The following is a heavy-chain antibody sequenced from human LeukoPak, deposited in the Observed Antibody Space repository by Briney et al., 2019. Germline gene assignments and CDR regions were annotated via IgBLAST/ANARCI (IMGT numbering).Heavy chain of an antibody. V-gene: IGHV4-39*01. J-gene: IGHJ4*02. CDR2: HYYGGST. Sequence: PSETLSLTCTVSGGSINSSGYYWGCIRQPPGKGLEWVGSHYYGGSTYYNPSLRSRVTISVDTSKNRFSLRLNSVTAADTAVYYCARHRAGYHIDWWGQGTLVTVSS. CDR1: GGSINSSGYY. CDR3: ARHRAGYHIDW. D-gene: IGHD3-9*01.